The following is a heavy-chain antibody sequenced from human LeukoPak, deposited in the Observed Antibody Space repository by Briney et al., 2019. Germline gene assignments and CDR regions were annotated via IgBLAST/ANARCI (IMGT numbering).Heavy chain of an antibody. CDR2: ISYDGSNK. V-gene: IGHV3-30*18. CDR3: AKGDPYGSGSYPVDY. Sequence: PGGSLRLSCAASGFTFSRYGMHWVRQASGKGLEWVALISYDGSNKYYADSVKGRFTISRDNSKNTLYLQMNSLRPEDTVVYYCAKGDPYGSGSYPVDYWGQGTLVTVSS. J-gene: IGHJ4*02. CDR1: GFTFSRYG. D-gene: IGHD3-10*01.